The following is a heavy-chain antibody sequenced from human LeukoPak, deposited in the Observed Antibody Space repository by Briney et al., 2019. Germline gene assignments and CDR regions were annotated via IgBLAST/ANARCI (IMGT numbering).Heavy chain of an antibody. CDR1: RITFSIYV. V-gene: IGHV4-34*01. J-gene: IGHJ4*02. Sequence: GSLRLSCVVSRITFSIYVMKWVRQAPGKGLEWIGEINNVGRTNYNPSLKSRVAISVDASKNQVSLKFSSVTAADTAVYFCARATRMGLTMIVVFDYWGQGTLVTVSS. CDR3: ARATRMGLTMIVVFDY. D-gene: IGHD3-22*01. CDR2: INNVGRT.